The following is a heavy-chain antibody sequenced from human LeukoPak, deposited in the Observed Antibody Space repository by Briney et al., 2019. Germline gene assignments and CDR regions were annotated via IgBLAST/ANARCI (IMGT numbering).Heavy chain of an antibody. CDR2: IYYSGST. D-gene: IGHD3-10*01. Sequence: KSSETLSLTCTVSGGSISSSSYYWGWIRQPPGKGLEWIGSIYYSGSTYYNPSLKSRVTISVDTSKNQFSLKLSSVTAADTAVYYCARGYGSGSYYNTIKSPFDYWGQGTLVTVSS. V-gene: IGHV4-39*07. J-gene: IGHJ4*02. CDR3: ARGYGSGSYYNTIKSPFDY. CDR1: GGSISSSSYY.